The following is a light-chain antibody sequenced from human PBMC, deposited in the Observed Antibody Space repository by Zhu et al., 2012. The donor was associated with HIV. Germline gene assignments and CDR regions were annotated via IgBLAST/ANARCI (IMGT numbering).Light chain of an antibody. J-gene: IGKJ1*01. CDR1: QTVSSRF. Sequence: EIVLTQSPVTLSLSPGERATLSCRASQTVSSRFLAWYQQKPGQSPRLLIYGAASRATGIPDRFSGSGSGTDFTLTISRLEPEDFAVYYCQQYGSSRTFGQGTKVEIK. V-gene: IGKV3-20*01. CDR3: QQYGSSRT. CDR2: GAA.